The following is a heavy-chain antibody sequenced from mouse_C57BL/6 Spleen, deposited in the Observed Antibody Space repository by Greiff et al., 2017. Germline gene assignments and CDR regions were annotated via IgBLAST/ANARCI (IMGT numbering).Heavy chain of an antibody. CDR3: AGGDWGY. CDR1: GYTFTSYW. V-gene: IGHV1-50*01. CDR2: IDPSDSYT. Sequence: VQLQQPGAELVKPGASVKLSCKASGYTFTSYWMQWVKQRPGQGLEWIGEIDPSDSYTNYNQKFKGKATLTVDTSSSTAYMQLSSLTAEDSAVYYCAGGDWGYWGQGTTLTVSS. D-gene: IGHD4-1*01. J-gene: IGHJ2*01.